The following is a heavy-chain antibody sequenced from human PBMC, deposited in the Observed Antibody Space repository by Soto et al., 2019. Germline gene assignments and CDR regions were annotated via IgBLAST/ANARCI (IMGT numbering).Heavy chain of an antibody. CDR2: IWYDGSNK. Sequence: GGSLRLAGAACGFTFSSYGMHWVRQAPGKWLEWVSVIWYDGSNKYYAYSVKGRFTISRDNSKNTLYLQMNSLRAEDTAVYYCARGPHRGCRIAFWGQGTLVPVST. V-gene: IGHV3-33*01. CDR1: GFTFSSYG. CDR3: ARGPHRGCRIAF. J-gene: IGHJ4*02.